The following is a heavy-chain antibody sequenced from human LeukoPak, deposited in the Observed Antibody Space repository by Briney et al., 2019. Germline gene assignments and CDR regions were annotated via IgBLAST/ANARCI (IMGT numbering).Heavy chain of an antibody. CDR3: ARDRVPFDSSSSLDFDY. D-gene: IGHD6-6*01. CDR2: INPNSGGT. Sequence: ASVKVSCKASGYTFTGYYMHWVRQAPGQGLEWMGWINPNSGGTNYAQKFQGRVTMTRDTSISTAYMELGRLRSDDTAVYYCARDRVPFDSSSSLDFDYWGQGTLVTVSS. CDR1: GYTFTGYY. J-gene: IGHJ4*02. V-gene: IGHV1-2*02.